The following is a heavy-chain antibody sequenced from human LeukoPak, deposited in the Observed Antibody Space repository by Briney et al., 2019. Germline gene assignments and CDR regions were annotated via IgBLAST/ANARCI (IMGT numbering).Heavy chain of an antibody. CDR2: IRYDGSNN. Sequence: PGGSLRLSCAASGFTFSSYGIHWVRQDPGKGLEWVAFIRYDGSNNFYADSVKGRFTISRDNSKSTLYLQMNSLRTEDTAVYFCAKTAIVGGTTAAFDIWGQGTMVTVSA. CDR3: AKTAIVGGTTAAFDI. J-gene: IGHJ3*02. V-gene: IGHV3-30*02. CDR1: GFTFSSYG. D-gene: IGHD1-26*01.